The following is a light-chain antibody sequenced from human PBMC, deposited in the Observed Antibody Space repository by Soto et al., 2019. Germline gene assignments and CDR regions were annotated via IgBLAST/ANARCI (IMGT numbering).Light chain of an antibody. CDR1: QDIKTY. Sequence: IQLTQSPSSLSASVGDRVSITCRANQDIKTYLAWYQQKRGKAPKLLISGTFTLQSGVPSRFNGSGSGTDFTLTISRLQPEDFATYYCQHLNNYPPFTFGPGTKVDLE. CDR2: GTF. J-gene: IGKJ3*01. V-gene: IGKV1-9*01. CDR3: QHLNNYPPFT.